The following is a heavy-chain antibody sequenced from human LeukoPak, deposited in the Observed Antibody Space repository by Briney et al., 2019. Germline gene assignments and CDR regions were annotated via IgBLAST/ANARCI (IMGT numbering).Heavy chain of an antibody. D-gene: IGHD6-19*01. J-gene: IGHJ4*02. CDR1: GYTFISHY. CDR2: INPGGGST. Sequence: ASVKVSCKASGYTFISHYMHWVRQAPGQGLEWMGIINPGGGSTSYAQKFQGRVTMTRDTSTSTVYMELSSLRSEDTAVYYCASDGYSSGWYVLDYWGQGTLVTVSS. CDR3: ASDGYSSGWYVLDY. V-gene: IGHV1-46*01.